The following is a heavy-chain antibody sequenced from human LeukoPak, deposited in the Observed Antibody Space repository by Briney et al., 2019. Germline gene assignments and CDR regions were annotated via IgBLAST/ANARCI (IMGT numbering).Heavy chain of an antibody. J-gene: IGHJ4*02. V-gene: IGHV3-48*03. CDR2: INSIATTT. CDR3: VRVGVSNGWFHYFEY. CDR1: QFSFSSFD. Sequence: GGSLRLSCAASQFSFSSFDMNWVRQAPGKGLEWVSYINSIATTTYYAGSVQGRFTISRDNAENSLLLQMNSLRVDDTATYYCVRVGVSNGWFHYFEYWGQGTVVTVSS. D-gene: IGHD6-19*01.